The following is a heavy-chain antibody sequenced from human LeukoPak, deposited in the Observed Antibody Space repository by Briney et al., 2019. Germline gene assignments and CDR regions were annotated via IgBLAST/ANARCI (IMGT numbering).Heavy chain of an antibody. CDR2: ISAYNGNT. CDR3: ARETNSSSWYGRYFDY. CDR1: GYTFTSYG. D-gene: IGHD6-13*01. V-gene: IGHV1-18*01. J-gene: IGHJ4*02. Sequence: GASVKVSCKASGYTFTSYGISWVRQAPGQGLEWMGWISAYNGNTNYAQKLQGRVTMTTDTSTSTAYMELRSLRSDGTAVYYCARETNSSSWYGRYFDYWGQGTLVTVSS.